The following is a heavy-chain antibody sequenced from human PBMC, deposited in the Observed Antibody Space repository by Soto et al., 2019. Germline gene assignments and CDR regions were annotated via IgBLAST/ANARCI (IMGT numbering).Heavy chain of an antibody. CDR1: GFSFSDYY. V-gene: IGHV3-11*01. CDR2: ISSSGDTK. Sequence: GGSLRLSCAASGFSFSDYYMSWIRQAPGKGLEWVSYISSSGDTKLYAESVKGRFTISRDNARNSLHLEMNSLRAEDTAVYYCARESEDLTSNFDYWGQGTLVTVSS. J-gene: IGHJ4*02. CDR3: ARESEDLTSNFDY.